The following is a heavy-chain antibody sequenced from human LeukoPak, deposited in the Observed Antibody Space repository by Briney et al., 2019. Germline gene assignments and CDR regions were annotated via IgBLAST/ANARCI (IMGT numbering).Heavy chain of an antibody. Sequence: PSETLSLTCTVSGGSISSYYWRCIRQPPGKGLEWIGYIYYSGSTNYNPSLKSRVTISVDTSKNQFSLKLSSVTAADTAVYYCARAFYDSSGYYLGDAFDIWGQGTMVTVSS. CDR3: ARAFYDSSGYYLGDAFDI. CDR2: IYYSGST. CDR1: GGSISSYY. V-gene: IGHV4-59*01. J-gene: IGHJ3*02. D-gene: IGHD3-22*01.